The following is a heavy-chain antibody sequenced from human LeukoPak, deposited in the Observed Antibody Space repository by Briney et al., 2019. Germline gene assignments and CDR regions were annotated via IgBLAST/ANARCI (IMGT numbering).Heavy chain of an antibody. CDR1: GGTFSSYA. CDR3: ARDRRDGYAPRGAHFDY. V-gene: IGHV1-69*13. Sequence: SVKVSCKASGGTFSSYAISWVRQAPGQGLEWMGGIIPIFGTANYAQKFQGRVTITADESTSTAYMELSSLRSEDTAVYYCARDRRDGYAPRGAHFDYWGRGTLVTVSS. J-gene: IGHJ4*02. D-gene: IGHD5-24*01. CDR2: IIPIFGTA.